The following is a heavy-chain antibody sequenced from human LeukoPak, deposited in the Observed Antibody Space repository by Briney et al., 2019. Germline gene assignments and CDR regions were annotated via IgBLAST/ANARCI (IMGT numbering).Heavy chain of an antibody. CDR3: AKDPFIAVAAGYYYYFGMDV. CDR1: GFTFSSYA. D-gene: IGHD6-19*01. J-gene: IGHJ6*02. Sequence: GGSLRLSCAASGFTFSSYAMSWVRQAPGKGLEWVSRISASSGGSTYYADCVKGRFTISRDNSKNTLYLQMNSLRAEDTAVYYCAKDPFIAVAAGYYYYFGMDVWGQGTTVTVSS. V-gene: IGHV3-23*01. CDR2: ISASSGGST.